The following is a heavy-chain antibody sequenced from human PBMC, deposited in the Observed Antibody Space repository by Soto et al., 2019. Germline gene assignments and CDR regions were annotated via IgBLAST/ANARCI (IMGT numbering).Heavy chain of an antibody. CDR2: ISAYNGNT. J-gene: IGHJ4*02. D-gene: IGHD1-7*01. CDR3: ARDYLSSNWNYYFDY. CDR1: GYTFTSYG. V-gene: IGHV1-18*01. Sequence: ASVKVSCKASGYTFTSYGISWVRQAPGQGLEWMGWISAYNGNTNYAQKLQGRVTMTTDTSTSTAYMELRSLRSDDTAVYYCARDYLSSNWNYYFDYWGQGTLVTVSS.